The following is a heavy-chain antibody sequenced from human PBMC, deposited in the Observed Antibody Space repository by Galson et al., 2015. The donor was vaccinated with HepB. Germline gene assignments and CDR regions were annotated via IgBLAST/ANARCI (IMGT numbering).Heavy chain of an antibody. Sequence: SLRLSCAASEFTLSSYWMGWVRQAPGKGLDWVASINRDGTDKRYVNSVKGRFTISRDNAKNSLYLQLNSLRAEDTAVYYCTRNQNWGQGTLVTVSS. CDR3: TRNQN. CDR2: INRDGTDK. J-gene: IGHJ4*02. CDR1: EFTLSSYW. V-gene: IGHV3-7*03. D-gene: IGHD1-14*01.